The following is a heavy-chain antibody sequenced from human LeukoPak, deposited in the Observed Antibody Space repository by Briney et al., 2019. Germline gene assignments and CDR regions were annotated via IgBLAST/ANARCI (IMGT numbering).Heavy chain of an antibody. CDR1: GFTFSSYA. J-gene: IGHJ4*02. V-gene: IGHV3-23*01. Sequence: GGSLRLSCAASGFTFSSYAMSWVRQAPGKVLEWVSAISGSGGSTYYADSVKGRVTICRDNSTNTLYLQMNRMRAEATDVYYSAKDLEPSGFGDSLDYCGQGTLVTVSS. CDR3: AKDLEPSGFGDSLDY. D-gene: IGHD4-17*01. CDR2: ISGSGGST.